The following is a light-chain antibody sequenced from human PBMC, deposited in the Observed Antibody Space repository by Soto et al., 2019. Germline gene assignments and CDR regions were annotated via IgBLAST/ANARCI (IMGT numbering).Light chain of an antibody. Sequence: EILLAQSPATLSLSPGERATLSCKASKDVSIFLAWYQQKPGQAPRLLIHDASNRATGVPARFSGSGSGRDFTLTITSLEPEDFAVDYCQLRSTWLYTFGQGTKLEV. CDR3: QLRSTWLYT. J-gene: IGKJ2*01. V-gene: IGKV3-11*02. CDR2: DAS. CDR1: KDVSIF.